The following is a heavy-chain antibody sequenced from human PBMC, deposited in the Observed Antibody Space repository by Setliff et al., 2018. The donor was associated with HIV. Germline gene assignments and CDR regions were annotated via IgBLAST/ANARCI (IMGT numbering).Heavy chain of an antibody. CDR1: GGSINRSNYY. Sequence: SETLSLTCTVPGGSINRSNYYWGWSRQPPGKGLEWIGTISYTGSTYYDPSLKSRVTISLDTSKNQFFLKLISVTAPDTAIYYCARQTWEYYDTLTGYYRSPKNFDSWGQGTLVTVSS. J-gene: IGHJ4*02. V-gene: IGHV4-39*01. D-gene: IGHD3-9*01. CDR2: ISYTGST. CDR3: ARQTWEYYDTLTGYYRSPKNFDS.